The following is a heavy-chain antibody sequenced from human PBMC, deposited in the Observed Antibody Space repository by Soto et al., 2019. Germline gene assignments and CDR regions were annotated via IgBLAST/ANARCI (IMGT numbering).Heavy chain of an antibody. J-gene: IGHJ4*02. V-gene: IGHV2-5*02. D-gene: IGHD3-10*01. CDR2: IYWDNDK. CDR1: GFSLNTRGVG. Sequence: QITLKESGPTLVKPTQTLTLTCAFSGFSLNTRGVGVGWIRQPPGKALEWLALIYWDNDKRYSPSLKSRLTIAKDTPKIHWVLMLTDMDPVDAATYYFAHNNYFGSGSVYWGQGTLITVSS. CDR3: AHNNYFGSGSVY.